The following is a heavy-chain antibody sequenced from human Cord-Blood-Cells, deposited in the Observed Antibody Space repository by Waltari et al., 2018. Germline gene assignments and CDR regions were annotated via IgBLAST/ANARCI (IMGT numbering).Heavy chain of an antibody. Sequence: HVPLVQAGAEVKKPGSSVRVSCQASGGTFTSYAMIWVRQAPGQGLEWMGGIIPIFGTANYAQKFQGRVTITADESTSTAYMELSSLRSEDTAVYYCAREGYIVGASLFDYWGQGTLVTVSS. CDR2: IIPIFGTA. D-gene: IGHD1-26*01. CDR3: AREGYIVGASLFDY. V-gene: IGHV1-69*01. CDR1: GGTFTSYA. J-gene: IGHJ4*02.